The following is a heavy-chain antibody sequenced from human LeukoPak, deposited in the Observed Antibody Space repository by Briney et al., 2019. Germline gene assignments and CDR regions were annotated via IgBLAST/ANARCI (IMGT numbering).Heavy chain of an antibody. J-gene: IGHJ5*02. CDR3: ARGGGTVYTKKNWFDP. CDR2: IYYSGST. D-gene: IGHD1-1*01. CDR1: GGSISSGDYY. V-gene: IGHV4-30-4*01. Sequence: SETLSLTCTVSGGSISSGDYYWSWIRQPPGKGLEWIGYIYYSGSTYYNPSLKSRVTISVDTSKNQFSLKLSSVTAADRAVYYCARGGGTVYTKKNWFDPWGQGTLVTVSS.